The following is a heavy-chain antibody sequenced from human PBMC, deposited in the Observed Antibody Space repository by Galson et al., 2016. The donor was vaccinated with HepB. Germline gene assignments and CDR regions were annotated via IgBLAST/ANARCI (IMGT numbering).Heavy chain of an antibody. CDR1: GFTFSGYW. J-gene: IGHJ4*02. CDR2: IHPGGSEK. V-gene: IGHV3-7*01. D-gene: IGHD2-8*02. Sequence: SLRLSCAASGFTFSGYWMTWVRQAPGKGLEWVANIHPGGSEKYYVDSVKGRVTLSRDNAKNSVYLQMNSLRDEDTAVYYCARDRVTASGYGWGYDYWGQGTLVTVAS. CDR3: ARDRVTASGYGWGYDY.